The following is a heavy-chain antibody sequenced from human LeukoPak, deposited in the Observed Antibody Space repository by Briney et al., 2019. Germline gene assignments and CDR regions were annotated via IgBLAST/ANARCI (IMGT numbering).Heavy chain of an antibody. Sequence: GGSLRLSCAASGITFSGSAMGWVRQAPGKGLEWLSTISGSGDNTYYADSVKGRFTISRDNPRNTLYLQMNSLRAEDTAVYYCAARPPIVVGGPFDYWGQGTLVTVSS. CDR3: AARPPIVVGGPFDY. CDR1: GITFSGSA. D-gene: IGHD3-22*01. CDR2: ISGSGDNT. V-gene: IGHV3-23*01. J-gene: IGHJ4*02.